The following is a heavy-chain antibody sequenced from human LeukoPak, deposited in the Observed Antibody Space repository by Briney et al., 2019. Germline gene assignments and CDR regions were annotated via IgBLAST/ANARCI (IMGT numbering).Heavy chain of an antibody. CDR1: GFTFSSYG. Sequence: PGGSLRLSCAASGFTFSSYGMHWVRQAPDKGLEWVASIRYDGSKRSFADSVKGRFTISRDNSKNTLYLQMNSLRAEDTAVYYCAKGEKQLTFIRGYTFNIWGQGTMVTVSS. CDR3: AKGEKQLTFIRGYTFNI. J-gene: IGHJ3*02. D-gene: IGHD3-10*01. CDR2: IRYDGSKR. V-gene: IGHV3-30*02.